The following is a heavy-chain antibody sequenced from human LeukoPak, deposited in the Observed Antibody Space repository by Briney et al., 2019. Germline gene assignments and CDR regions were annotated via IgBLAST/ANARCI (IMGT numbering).Heavy chain of an antibody. D-gene: IGHD3-16*01. Sequence: GGSLRLSCAASGFTFSSYAMSWVRQAPGKGLEWVSAISGSGGSTYYADSVKGRFTISRDNSKNTLYLQMNSLRAEDTAVYYCAKDSSPRYYDYVWGSPYYFDYWGRGTLVTVSS. CDR1: GFTFSSYA. J-gene: IGHJ4*02. CDR2: ISGSGGST. CDR3: AKDSSPRYYDYVWGSPYYFDY. V-gene: IGHV3-23*01.